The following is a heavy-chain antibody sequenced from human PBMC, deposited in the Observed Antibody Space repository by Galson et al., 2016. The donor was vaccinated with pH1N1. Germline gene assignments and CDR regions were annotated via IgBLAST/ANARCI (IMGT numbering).Heavy chain of an antibody. V-gene: IGHV5-51*03. J-gene: IGHJ5*02. CDR3: ARGLLSGFDP. CDR2: IYPDDSDT. CDR1: GYKFTTYW. Sequence: QSGAEVKKPGESLKISCEVFGYKFTTYWIGWVRQMPGKGLEWMGIIYPDDSDTRYNPAFQGQVTISVDKSINTAYLQWNSPKASDTAIYYCARGLLSGFDPWGQGTLVIVSS. D-gene: IGHD2-21*01.